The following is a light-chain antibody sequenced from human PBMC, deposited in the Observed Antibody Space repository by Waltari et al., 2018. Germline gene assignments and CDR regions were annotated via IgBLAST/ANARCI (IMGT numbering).Light chain of an antibody. Sequence: QSVLTQPPSVSGAPGPRVTISCTGSSSHIGAGYAVTWYQQLPGTAPKLLIYGNTNRPSGVPDRFSGSKSGTSASLAITGLQAEDEADYYCQCYDSSLSGSVFGGGTKLTVL. V-gene: IGLV1-40*01. CDR3: QCYDSSLSGSV. CDR2: GNT. CDR1: SSHIGAGYA. J-gene: IGLJ3*02.